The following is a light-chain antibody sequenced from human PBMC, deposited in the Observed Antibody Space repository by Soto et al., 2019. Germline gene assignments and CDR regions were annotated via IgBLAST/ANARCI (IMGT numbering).Light chain of an antibody. CDR3: SSFTTSSTYV. CDR1: SSDFGSYNR. CDR2: DVS. J-gene: IGLJ1*01. V-gene: IGLV2-18*02. Sequence: QSALTQPPSVSGSPGQSVAISCSGTSSDFGSYNRVSWYQQPPGTAPKLMIYDVSNRPSGVPDRFSGSKSGNTASLTISGHQAEDEADYYCSSFTTSSTYVFGTGTKLTVL.